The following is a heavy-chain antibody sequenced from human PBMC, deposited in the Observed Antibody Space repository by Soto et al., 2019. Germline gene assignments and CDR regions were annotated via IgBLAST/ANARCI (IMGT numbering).Heavy chain of an antibody. J-gene: IGHJ4*01. V-gene: IGHV4-39*02. CDR3: VRDRDLDRDMVHADL. Sequence: SETLSLTCTVSGGSISSSTYYWGWMRQPPGKGLEWIASFFIGGNTYYNPSLKSRFTISADNAENSVFLQMNSLRDEDTAVYFCVRDRDLDRDMVHADLWGQGTLVTVSS. CDR1: GGSISSSTYY. D-gene: IGHD5-18*01. CDR2: FFIGGNT.